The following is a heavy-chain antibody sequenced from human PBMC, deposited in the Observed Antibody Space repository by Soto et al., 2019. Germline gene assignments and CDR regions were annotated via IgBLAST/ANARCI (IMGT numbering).Heavy chain of an antibody. J-gene: IGHJ4*02. CDR1: GYTFTSYA. CDR2: INAGNGNT. D-gene: IGHD6-13*01. Sequence: QVQLVQSGAEVKKPGASVKVSCKASGYTFTSYAMHWVRQAPGQRLEWMGWINAGNGNTKYSQKFQGRVTITRDTSASTAYMELSSLRSEDTAVYYCARDHRSSSWYGVDYWGQGTLVTVSS. CDR3: ARDHRSSSWYGVDY. V-gene: IGHV1-3*01.